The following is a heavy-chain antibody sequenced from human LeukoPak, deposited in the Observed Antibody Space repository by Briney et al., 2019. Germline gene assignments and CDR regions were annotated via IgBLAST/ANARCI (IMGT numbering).Heavy chain of an antibody. V-gene: IGHV3-74*01. CDR3: ARFLTYYETSGFGY. CDR1: GFTFRSNW. Sequence: GGSLRLSCAAAGFTFRSNWMHWVRQASGKGLVWVSRINTDGSTTNYADSVKGRFTISRDNAKNTLYLQMDSLRAEDTAVYFCARFLTYYETSGFGYWGQGTLVTVSS. J-gene: IGHJ4*02. CDR2: INTDGSTT. D-gene: IGHD3-22*01.